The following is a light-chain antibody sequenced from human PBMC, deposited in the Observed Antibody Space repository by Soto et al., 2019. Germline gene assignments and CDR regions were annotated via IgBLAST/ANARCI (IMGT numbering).Light chain of an antibody. CDR2: GAS. J-gene: IGKJ2*01. V-gene: IGKV3-15*01. CDR3: QQYNDRPSMYT. CDR1: QSFDSN. Sequence: EIVMTQSPATLSVSPGERATLSCRASQSFDSNLAWYQQKPGQAPRLLIFGASTRASGVPARFSGSGSGTEFTLTISSLQSEDFAVYYCQQYNDRPSMYTFGQGTKLEMK.